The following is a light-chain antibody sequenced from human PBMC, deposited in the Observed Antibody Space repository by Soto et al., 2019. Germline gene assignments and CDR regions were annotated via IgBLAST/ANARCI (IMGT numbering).Light chain of an antibody. V-gene: IGKV3D-20*01. Sequence: DIVLTQSPATLSLSPGERATLSCGASQTVSSSYLAWYHQKPGLAPRLLIYDASSRATGIPDRFSGSGSGKDFILTISRLEPEDFAVYCCQQYGSSPYTFGQGTKLEIK. J-gene: IGKJ2*01. CDR2: DAS. CDR3: QQYGSSPYT. CDR1: QTVSSSY.